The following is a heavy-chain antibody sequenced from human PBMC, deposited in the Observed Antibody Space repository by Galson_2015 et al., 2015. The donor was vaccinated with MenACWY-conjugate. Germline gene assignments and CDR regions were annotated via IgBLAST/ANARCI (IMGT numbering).Heavy chain of an antibody. J-gene: IGHJ3*02. CDR3: VKGPLAVSALVPAAKLAFDI. D-gene: IGHD2-2*01. CDR2: ISSNGGST. CDR1: GFTFSNAW. Sequence: SLRLSCAASGFTFSNAWMSWVRQAPGKGLEYVSAISSNGGSTYYADSVKGRFTISRDNSKNTLYLQMSSLRAEDTAVYYCVKGPLAVSALVPAAKLAFDISGQGTMVTVSS. V-gene: IGHV3-64D*09.